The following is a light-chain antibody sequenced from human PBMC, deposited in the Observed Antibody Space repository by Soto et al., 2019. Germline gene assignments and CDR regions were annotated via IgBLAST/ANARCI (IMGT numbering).Light chain of an antibody. V-gene: IGKV3-20*01. CDR1: QSVSSAL. Sequence: EIVLTQSPDTLSLSPGERATLSCRASQSVSSALLAWYQQKPGQAPRLLIYRASTRATGIPDRFTGSGCGTDFPLTISRLEPEDFAVYYCQQYESSPLTFGGGTKVEIK. CDR2: RAS. J-gene: IGKJ4*01. CDR3: QQYESSPLT.